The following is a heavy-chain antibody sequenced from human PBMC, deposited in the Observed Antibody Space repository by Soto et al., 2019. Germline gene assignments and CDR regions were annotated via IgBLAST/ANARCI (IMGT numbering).Heavy chain of an antibody. CDR2: ISSRGDII. CDR3: ARDLGYYDSSGYFDY. J-gene: IGHJ4*02. D-gene: IGHD3-22*01. Sequence: LRLSCAVSGFIFSDYYMSWIRQAPGKGLEWVSYISSRGDIIYYADSVKGRFTISRDNAKNSLYLQMNSLRAEDTAVYYCARDLGYYDSSGYFDYWGQGTLVTVYS. V-gene: IGHV3-11*01. CDR1: GFIFSDYY.